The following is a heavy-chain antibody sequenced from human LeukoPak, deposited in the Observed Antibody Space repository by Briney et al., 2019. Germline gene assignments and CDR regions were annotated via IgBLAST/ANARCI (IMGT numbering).Heavy chain of an antibody. CDR1: GFTFSSYE. CDR2: ISSSGSTI. Sequence: GGSLRLSCAASGFTFSSYETNWVRQAPGKGLEWVSYISSSGSTIYYADSVKGRFTISRDNAKNSLYLQMNSLRAEDTAVYYCARRGVPAAIRYYYYGMDVWGKGTTVTVSS. J-gene: IGHJ6*04. D-gene: IGHD2-2*01. CDR3: ARRGVPAAIRYYYYGMDV. V-gene: IGHV3-48*03.